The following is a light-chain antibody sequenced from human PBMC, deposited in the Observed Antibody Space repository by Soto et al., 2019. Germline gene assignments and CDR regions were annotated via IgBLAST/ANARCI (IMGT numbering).Light chain of an antibody. CDR2: EVS. J-gene: IGLJ1*01. CDR1: SSDVGGYNY. V-gene: IGLV2-14*01. CDR3: NSYTRKSTGV. Sequence: QSALTQPASVSGSPGQSITISCTGTSSDVGGYNYVSWYQHHPGNAPKLIIYEVSNRTSGVSNRFSGSKYGNTASLTISGLQADDEADYYCNSYTRKSTGVFGTGTKVTVL.